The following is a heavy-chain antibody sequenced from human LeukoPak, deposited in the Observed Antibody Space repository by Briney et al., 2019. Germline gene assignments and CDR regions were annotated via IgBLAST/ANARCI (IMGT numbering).Heavy chain of an antibody. V-gene: IGHV3-21*01. D-gene: IGHD3-10*01. CDR1: GLTFSSYS. Sequence: GGSLRLSCAASGLTFSSYSMNWVRQAPGKGLEWVSSISSSSSYIYYADSVKGRFTISRDNAKNSLYLQMNSLRAEDTAVYYCAGAPRGWDGFGGFDYWGQGTLVTVSS. J-gene: IGHJ4*02. CDR2: ISSSSSYI. CDR3: AGAPRGWDGFGGFDY.